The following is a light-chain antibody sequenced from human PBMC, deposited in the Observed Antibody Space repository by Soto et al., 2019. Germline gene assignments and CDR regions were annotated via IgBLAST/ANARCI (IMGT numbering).Light chain of an antibody. V-gene: IGKV1-27*01. Sequence: DIQMTQSPSSLSASVGDRVTITCRASQGISSFVAWYQQKPGKVPRLLISGASTLQSEVPSRFSGSGSGTDFTLTITSLQPEDVATYYCQTYSSVITFGQGTRLEIK. CDR2: GAS. CDR3: QTYSSVIT. CDR1: QGISSF. J-gene: IGKJ5*01.